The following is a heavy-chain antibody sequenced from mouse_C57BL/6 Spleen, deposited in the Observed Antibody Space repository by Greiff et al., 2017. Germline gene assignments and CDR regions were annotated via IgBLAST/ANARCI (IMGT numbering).Heavy chain of an antibody. V-gene: IGHV3-1*01. D-gene: IGHD1-1*01. CDR1: GYSITSGYD. CDR2: ISYSGST. Sequence: ESGPGLVKPSQSLSLTCTVTGYSITSGYDWHWIRHFPGNKLEWMGYISYSGSTNYNPSLKSRISITHDTSKNHFFLKLNSVTTEDTATYYCARGGYGSRAFAYWGQGTLVTVSA. J-gene: IGHJ3*01. CDR3: ARGGYGSRAFAY.